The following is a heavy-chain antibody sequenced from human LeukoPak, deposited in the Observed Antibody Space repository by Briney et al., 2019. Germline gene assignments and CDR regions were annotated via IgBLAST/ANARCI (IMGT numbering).Heavy chain of an antibody. D-gene: IGHD2/OR15-2a*01. J-gene: IGHJ5*01. Sequence: GESLKISCKASGYSFTSYWINWVRQMPGKGLEWMGRIDPSGSYINYSPSFQGLVTISADKSISTAYLQWSSLKASDTAICYCARQYPFDSWGQGTLVTVSS. CDR3: ARQYPFDS. CDR1: GYSFTSYW. V-gene: IGHV5-10-1*01. CDR2: IDPSGSYI.